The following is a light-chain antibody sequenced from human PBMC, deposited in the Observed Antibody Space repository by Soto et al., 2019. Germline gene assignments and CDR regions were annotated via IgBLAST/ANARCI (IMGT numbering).Light chain of an antibody. J-gene: IGKJ1*01. CDR3: QQYNNWPPWT. CDR2: GAS. V-gene: IGKV3-15*01. CDR1: QSVSSN. Sequence: EIVMTQSPATLSLSPWERATLSCRASQSVSSNLAWYQQKPGQAPRLLIYGASTRATGIPARFSGSGSGTEFTLNISSLQSEDFAVYYCQQYNNWPPWTFDQGTKV.